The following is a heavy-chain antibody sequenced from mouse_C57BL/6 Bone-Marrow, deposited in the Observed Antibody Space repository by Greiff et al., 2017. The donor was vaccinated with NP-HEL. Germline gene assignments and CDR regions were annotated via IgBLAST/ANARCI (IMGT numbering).Heavy chain of an antibody. CDR3: APLTFYAMDY. D-gene: IGHD1-3*01. J-gene: IGHJ4*01. Sequence: VQLQQSGPELVKPGASVKISCKASGYAFSSSWMNWVKQRPGKGLEWIGRIYPGDGDTNYNGKFKGKATLTADKSSSTAYMQLSSLTSEDSAVYFCAPLTFYAMDYWGQGTSVTVSS. CDR2: IYPGDGDT. V-gene: IGHV1-82*01. CDR1: GYAFSSSW.